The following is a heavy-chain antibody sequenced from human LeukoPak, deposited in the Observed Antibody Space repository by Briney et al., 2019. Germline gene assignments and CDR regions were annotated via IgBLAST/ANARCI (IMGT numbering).Heavy chain of an antibody. J-gene: IGHJ4*02. CDR3: ARQTGSGLFTLP. D-gene: IGHD3/OR15-3a*01. CDR2: IYYTGNT. CDR1: GVSISSSNSY. V-gene: IGHV4-39*01. Sequence: SQTLSLTCTVSGVSISSSNSYWGWIRQPPGKGLEWIGSIYYTGNTYYNASLKSRVTISIDTSKNQISLRLTSVTATDTAMYYCARQTGSGLFTLPGGQGTLVTVSS.